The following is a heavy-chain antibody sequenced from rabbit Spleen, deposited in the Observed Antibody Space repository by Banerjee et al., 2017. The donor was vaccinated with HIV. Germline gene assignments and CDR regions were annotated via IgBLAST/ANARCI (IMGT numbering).Heavy chain of an antibody. D-gene: IGHD1-1*01. CDR3: ARDRSDSNWWTLGLNL. Sequence: QSLEESGGDLVQPGESLKLFCTASGFSFSSSDYMCWVRQAPGKGPEWIGCIYTGSGGSTYYASWVNGRFTISKTSSTTVTLQMTSLTAADTATYFCARDRSDSNWWTLGLNLWGPGTLVTVS. CDR2: IYTGSGGST. V-gene: IGHV1S40*01. CDR1: GFSFSSSDY. J-gene: IGHJ4*01.